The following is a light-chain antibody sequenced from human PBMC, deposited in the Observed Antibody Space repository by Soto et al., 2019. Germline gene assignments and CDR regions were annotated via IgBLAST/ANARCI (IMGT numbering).Light chain of an antibody. CDR1: SSDVGGYKY. CDR3: SSYGGTNNLL. Sequence: QSVLTLPPSASGSPGQSVTISCTGTSSDVGGYKYVSWYQQHPGKAPKLMIFEVHKRPSGVPDRFSGSKSGNTASLTVSGLQAEDEADYYCSSYGGTNNLLFGGGTKLTVL. CDR2: EVH. V-gene: IGLV2-8*01. J-gene: IGLJ2*01.